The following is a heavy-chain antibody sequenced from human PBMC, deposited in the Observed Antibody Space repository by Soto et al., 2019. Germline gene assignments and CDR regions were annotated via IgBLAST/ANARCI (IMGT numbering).Heavy chain of an antibody. CDR3: ARDYYKYYDSSGYYRSPAY. D-gene: IGHD3-22*01. Sequence: QVQLVESGGGVVQPGRSLRLSCAASGFTLSSYAMHWVRQAPGKGLEWVALISYDGSDKDYADSVKGRFTISRDNSGNTLFLQMNSLRAEDTAVYYCARDYYKYYDSSGYYRSPAYWGQGTLVTVSS. V-gene: IGHV3-30-3*01. J-gene: IGHJ4*02. CDR2: ISYDGSDK. CDR1: GFTLSSYA.